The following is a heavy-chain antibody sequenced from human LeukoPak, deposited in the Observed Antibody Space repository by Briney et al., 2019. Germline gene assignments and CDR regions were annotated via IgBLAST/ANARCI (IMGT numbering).Heavy chain of an antibody. CDR3: ARDPHYGGNFDY. Sequence: ETLSLTCTVSGGSISSYYWSWIRQPPGEGLEWIGYIYYSGSTNYNPSLKSRVTVSVDTSKNQFSLKLSSVTAADTAVYYCARDPHYGGNFDYWGQGTLVTVSS. J-gene: IGHJ4*02. CDR1: GGSISSYY. D-gene: IGHD4-23*01. V-gene: IGHV4-59*01. CDR2: IYYSGST.